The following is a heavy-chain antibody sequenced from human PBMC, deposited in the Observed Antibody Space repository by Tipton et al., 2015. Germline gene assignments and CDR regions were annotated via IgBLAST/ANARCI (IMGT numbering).Heavy chain of an antibody. CDR1: GGSVSSANYY. J-gene: IGHJ4*02. V-gene: IGHV4-61*03. CDR3: ARARGRHGGLFDS. Sequence: TLSLTCSVSGGSVSSANYYWSWIRQPPGKGLEWMGYISYSGSTHYNPSLKSRVSISLDTSKNHFSLSLTSVTAADTAMYYCARARGRHGGLFDSWGQGTLVTVSS. CDR2: ISYSGST. D-gene: IGHD4-23*01.